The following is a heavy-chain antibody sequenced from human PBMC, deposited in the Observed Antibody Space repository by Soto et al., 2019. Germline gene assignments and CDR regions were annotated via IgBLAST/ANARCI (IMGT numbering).Heavy chain of an antibody. D-gene: IGHD2-21*02. CDR3: ARVALAYCGGDCYSAFDY. V-gene: IGHV4-30-4*01. CDR2: IYYSGST. Sequence: QVQLQESGPGLVKPSQTLSLTCTVSGGSISSGDYYWSWIRQPPGKGLEWIGYIYYSGSTYYNPYLNSRVTISVDTSKNQFSLKLSSVTAADTAVYYCARVALAYCGGDCYSAFDYWGQGTLVTVSS. CDR1: GGSISSGDYY. J-gene: IGHJ4*02.